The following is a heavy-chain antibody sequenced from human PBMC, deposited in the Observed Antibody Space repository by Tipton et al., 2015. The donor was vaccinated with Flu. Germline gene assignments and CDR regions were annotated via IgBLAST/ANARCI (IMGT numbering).Heavy chain of an antibody. J-gene: IGHJ4*02. CDR3: ARAASYRFDY. CDR2: VNGDATTI. V-gene: IGHV3-74*01. CDR1: GFTFSYHW. Sequence: SLRLSCAASGFTFSYHWLHWVRQAPGKGLVWVSRVNGDATTISYADSVKGRFTISRDNAKSTVYLQMDSLRVDDTAVYYCARAASYRFDYWGQGALVTVSS.